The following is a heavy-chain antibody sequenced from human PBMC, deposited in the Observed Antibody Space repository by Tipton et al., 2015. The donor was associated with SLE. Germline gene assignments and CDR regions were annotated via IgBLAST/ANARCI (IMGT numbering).Heavy chain of an antibody. J-gene: IGHJ4*02. D-gene: IGHD6-13*01. CDR2: IKQDGSEK. CDR3: AREGAAAGTGDY. Sequence: SGFTFSSYGIHWVRQAPGKGLEWVANIKQDGSEKYYADSVKGRFTISRDNAKNSLYLQMNSLRAEDTAVYYCAREGAAAGTGDYWGQGTLVTVSS. CDR1: GFTFSSYG. V-gene: IGHV3-7*01.